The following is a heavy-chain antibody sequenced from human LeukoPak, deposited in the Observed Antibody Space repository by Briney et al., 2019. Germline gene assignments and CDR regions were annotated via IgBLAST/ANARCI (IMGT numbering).Heavy chain of an antibody. V-gene: IGHV5-51*01. CDR2: IYPGDSDT. CDR3: ARGGGSGSYPFNWFDP. D-gene: IGHD1-26*01. CDR1: GYSFTSYW. Sequence: GESLKISCKGSGYSFTSYWIGWVRQMPGKGLEWMGIIYPGDSDTRYSPSFQGQVTISADKSISTAYLPWSILKASDAAMYYLARGGGSGSYPFNWFDPWGQGTLVTVSS. J-gene: IGHJ5*02.